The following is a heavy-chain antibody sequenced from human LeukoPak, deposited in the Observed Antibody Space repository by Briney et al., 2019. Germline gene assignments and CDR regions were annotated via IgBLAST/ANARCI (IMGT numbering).Heavy chain of an antibody. Sequence: ASVKVSCKASGYTFTSYYMHWVRQAPGQGLGWMGIINPSGGSTSYAQKFQGRVTMTRDTSASTVYMELSSLRSEDTAVYYCARFSSLVGAKDYWGQGTLVTVSS. V-gene: IGHV1-46*01. CDR2: INPSGGST. CDR1: GYTFTSYY. D-gene: IGHD1-26*01. CDR3: ARFSSLVGAKDY. J-gene: IGHJ4*02.